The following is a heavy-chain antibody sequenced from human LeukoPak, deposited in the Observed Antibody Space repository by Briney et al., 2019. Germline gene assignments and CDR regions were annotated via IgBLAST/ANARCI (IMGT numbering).Heavy chain of an antibody. J-gene: IGHJ4*02. CDR1: GFTFSSYA. Sequence: GGSLRLSCAASGFTFSSYAMHWVRQAPGKGLEYVSAISSNGGSTYYANSVKGRFTISRDNSKNTLYLRMGSLRAEDMAVYYCARARLRYSDYWGQGTLVTVSS. CDR2: ISSNGGST. D-gene: IGHD3-9*01. V-gene: IGHV3-64*01. CDR3: ARARLRYSDY.